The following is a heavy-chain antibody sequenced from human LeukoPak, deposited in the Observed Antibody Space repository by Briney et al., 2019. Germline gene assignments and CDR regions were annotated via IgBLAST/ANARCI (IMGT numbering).Heavy chain of an antibody. CDR3: ARGREIAAGDY. D-gene: IGHD6-25*01. V-gene: IGHV4-59*01. CDR2: IYYSGST. J-gene: IGHJ4*02. CDR1: GGSISSYY. Sequence: SETLSLTCTVSGGSISSYYWSWIRQPPGKGLEWIGYIYYSGSTNYNPSLKSRVTISVDTSKNQFSLKLSSVTAADTAAYYCARGREIAAGDYWGQGTLVTVSS.